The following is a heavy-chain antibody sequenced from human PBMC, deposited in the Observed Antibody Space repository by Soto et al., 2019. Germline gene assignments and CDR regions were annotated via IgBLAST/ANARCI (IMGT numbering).Heavy chain of an antibody. D-gene: IGHD3-10*01. CDR2: IYYSGST. Sequence: SETLSLTCNVSGGSISSGDYYWSWIRQPPGKGLEWIGYIYYSGSTYYNPSLKSRVTISVDTSKNQFSLKLSSVTAADTAVYYCARVLWFGDLDEAYNWFDPWGQGTLVTVS. V-gene: IGHV4-30-4*01. CDR1: GGSISSGDYY. J-gene: IGHJ5*02. CDR3: ARVLWFGDLDEAYNWFDP.